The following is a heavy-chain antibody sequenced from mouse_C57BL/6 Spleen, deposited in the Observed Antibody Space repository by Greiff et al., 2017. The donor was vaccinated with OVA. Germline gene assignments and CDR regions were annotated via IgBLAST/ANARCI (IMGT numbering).Heavy chain of an antibody. D-gene: IGHD1-1*01. Sequence: EVQLQQSGPELVKPGASVKISCKASGYTFTDYYMNWVKQSHGKSLEWIGDINPNNGGTSYNQKFKGKATLTVDKSSSTAYMELRSLTSEDSAVYYCASGRLLYFDYWGQGTTLTVSS. V-gene: IGHV1-26*01. CDR3: ASGRLLYFDY. J-gene: IGHJ2*01. CDR1: GYTFTDYY. CDR2: INPNNGGT.